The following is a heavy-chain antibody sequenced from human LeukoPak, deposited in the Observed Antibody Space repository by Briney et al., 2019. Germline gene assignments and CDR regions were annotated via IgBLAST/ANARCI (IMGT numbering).Heavy chain of an antibody. CDR2: ISSSSYI. CDR3: AGRSGSGDYFDY. V-gene: IGHV3-21*01. CDR1: GFTFSSYS. Sequence: PGGSLRLSCAASGFTFSSYSMNWVRQAPGKGLEWVSSISSSSYIYYADSVKGRFTISRDNAKNSLYLQMNSLRAEDTAVYYCAGRSGSGDYFDYWGQGTLVTVSS. D-gene: IGHD4-17*01. J-gene: IGHJ4*02.